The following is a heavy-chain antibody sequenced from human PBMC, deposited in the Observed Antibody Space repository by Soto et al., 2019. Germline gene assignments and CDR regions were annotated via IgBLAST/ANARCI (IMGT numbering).Heavy chain of an antibody. Sequence: SQTLSLTCAISGDSVSSNSAAWNWIRQSPSRGLEWLGRTYYRSKFYNDYAESVKSRITINPDTSKNQFSLHPNSVTPEDTAVYYCSKGMQQLHWFDPWGQGTLVTVSS. V-gene: IGHV6-1*01. CDR3: SKGMQQLHWFDP. CDR1: GDSVSSNSAA. CDR2: TYYRSKFYN. J-gene: IGHJ5*02. D-gene: IGHD6-13*01.